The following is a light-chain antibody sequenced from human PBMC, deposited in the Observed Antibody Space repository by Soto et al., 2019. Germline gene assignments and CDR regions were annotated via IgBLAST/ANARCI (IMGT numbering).Light chain of an antibody. V-gene: IGKV1-39*01. CDR3: QQCYSSPLT. CDR2: AAS. Sequence: DIQMTQSPSSLSASVGDRVTITCGASQTISNYLNWYQQQPGKAPKLLIYAASSLQSGVPSRFSGSGSGTAFTLTISCLQPEDFATYYCQQCYSSPLTFGGGTKVDIK. CDR1: QTISNY. J-gene: IGKJ4*01.